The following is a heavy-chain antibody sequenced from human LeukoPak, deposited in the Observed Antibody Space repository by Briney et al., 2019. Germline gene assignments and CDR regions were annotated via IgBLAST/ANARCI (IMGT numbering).Heavy chain of an antibody. Sequence: PSETLSLTCAVYGGSFSGYYWGWIRQPPGKGLEWIGEINHSGRTNYNPSLKSRVTISVDTSKNQFSLKLSSVTAADTAVYYCASRRWLPYYFDYWGQGTVVTVSS. CDR1: GGSFSGYY. CDR3: ASRRWLPYYFDY. V-gene: IGHV4-34*01. CDR2: INHSGRT. D-gene: IGHD5-24*01. J-gene: IGHJ4*02.